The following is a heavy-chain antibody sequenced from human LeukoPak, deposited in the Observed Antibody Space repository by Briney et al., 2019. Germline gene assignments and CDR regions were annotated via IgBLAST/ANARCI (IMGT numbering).Heavy chain of an antibody. V-gene: IGHV1-24*01. CDR3: ATGYYYGSGSYSSYYFDY. CDR1: GYTLSELS. Sequence: ASVKVSCKVSGYTLSELSMHWVRQAPGKRLEWMGGFDPEDGETIYAQKFQGRVTMTEDTSTDTAYMELSSLRSEDTAVYYCATGYYYGSGSYSSYYFDYWGQGTLVTVSS. D-gene: IGHD3-10*01. CDR2: FDPEDGET. J-gene: IGHJ4*02.